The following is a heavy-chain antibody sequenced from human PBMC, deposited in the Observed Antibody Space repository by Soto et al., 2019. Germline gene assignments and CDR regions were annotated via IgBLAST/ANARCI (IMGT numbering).Heavy chain of an antibody. Sequence: QVQLQESGPGLVKPSETLSLTCTVSGGSVSSGSYYWSWIRQPPGKGLEWIGYIYYSGSTNYNPSLKSPVTLSVDTSKNQFSLKLSSVTAADTAVYYCARVVSSWYVFGWLDPWGQGTLVTVSS. CDR3: ARVVSSWYVFGWLDP. CDR1: GGSVSSGSYY. CDR2: IYYSGST. J-gene: IGHJ5*02. D-gene: IGHD6-13*01. V-gene: IGHV4-61*01.